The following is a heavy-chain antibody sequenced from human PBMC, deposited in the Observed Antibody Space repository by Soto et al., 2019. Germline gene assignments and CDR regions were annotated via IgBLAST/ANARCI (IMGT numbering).Heavy chain of an antibody. V-gene: IGHV3-30-3*01. J-gene: IGHJ6*02. Sequence: QVQLVESGRGVVQPGRSLRLSCAASGFTFSSYVMHWVRQAPGKGLEWVAIISYDGNNKYYADSVKGRFTISRDNSKNTLYLQMNSLRAEDTAVYYYARAGCDGGSCYTLVGLRYGMDVWGQGTTVTVSS. CDR2: ISYDGNNK. D-gene: IGHD2-15*01. CDR1: GFTFSSYV. CDR3: ARAGCDGGSCYTLVGLRYGMDV.